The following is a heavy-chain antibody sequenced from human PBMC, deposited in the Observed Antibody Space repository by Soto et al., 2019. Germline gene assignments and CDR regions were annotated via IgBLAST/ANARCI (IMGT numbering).Heavy chain of an antibody. V-gene: IGHV3-30-3*01. CDR1: GFTFSSYA. D-gene: IGHD2-15*01. CDR3: AREFGDIVVVVAAAQALDY. J-gene: IGHJ4*02. Sequence: QPGGSLRLSCAASGFTFSSYAMHWVRQAPGKGLEWVAVISYDGSNKYYADSVKGRFTISRDNSKNTLYLQMNSLRAEDTAVYYCAREFGDIVVVVAAAQALDYWGQGTLVTVSS. CDR2: ISYDGSNK.